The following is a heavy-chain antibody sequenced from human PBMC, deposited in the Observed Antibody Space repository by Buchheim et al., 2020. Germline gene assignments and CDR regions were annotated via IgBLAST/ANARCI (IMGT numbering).Heavy chain of an antibody. D-gene: IGHD5-12*01. J-gene: IGHJ4*02. Sequence: QVQLVESGGGVVQPGRSLRLSCAASGFTFSSYGMHWVRQAPGKGLEWVAVVSFDGRNKNYADSVKGRFTISRDNSKKTLYLQMNSLRGEDTALYYCARGDFSGYDYNFYFDNWGQGTL. V-gene: IGHV3-30*03. CDR2: VSFDGRNK. CDR3: ARGDFSGYDYNFYFDN. CDR1: GFTFSSYG.